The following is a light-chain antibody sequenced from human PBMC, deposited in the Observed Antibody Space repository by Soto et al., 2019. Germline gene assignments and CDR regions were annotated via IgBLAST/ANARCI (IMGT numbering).Light chain of an antibody. CDR2: DAS. CDR3: QQRNNWPPKIT. Sequence: EIVRTPSPATQSVSPGERATISRRASQSVSGNYLAWYPQKTGQAPRLLIYDASNRATGIPARFSGSGSGTDFTLTISSLEPEDFAVYYCQQRNNWPPKITFGQGTRLEIK. CDR1: QSVSGNY. J-gene: IGKJ5*01. V-gene: IGKV3-11*01.